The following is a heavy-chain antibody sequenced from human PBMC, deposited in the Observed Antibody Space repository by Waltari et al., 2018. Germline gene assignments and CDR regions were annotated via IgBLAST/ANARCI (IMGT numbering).Heavy chain of an antibody. J-gene: IGHJ3*01. D-gene: IGHD5-12*01. V-gene: IGHV1-3*01. Sequence: QSQLVQSGAKVRMTGASVKISCKSSGYTFPAYTVPWIRQAPGQSLEWKGGRNVGQRDTNYSEKLQGRVTIARDTTDTSASTVYMELRSLTSDDTAIYYCARGNRLSGSDYFEVWGQGTLLTVSS. CDR2: RNVGQRDT. CDR1: GYTFPAYT. CDR3: ARGNRLSGSDYFEV.